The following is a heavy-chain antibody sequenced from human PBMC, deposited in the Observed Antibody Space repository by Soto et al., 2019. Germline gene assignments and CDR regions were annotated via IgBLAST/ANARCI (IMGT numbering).Heavy chain of an antibody. CDR1: GGTFSSYA. CDR3: ARDRRIAVAGTLYYYYGMDV. J-gene: IGHJ6*02. Sequence: ASVKVSCKASGGTFSSYAISWVRQAPGQGLEWMGWINPNSGGTNYAQKFQGWVTMTRDTSISTAYMELSRLRSDDTAVYYCARDRRIAVAGTLYYYYGMDVWGQGTTVTVS. D-gene: IGHD6-19*01. V-gene: IGHV1-2*04. CDR2: INPNSGGT.